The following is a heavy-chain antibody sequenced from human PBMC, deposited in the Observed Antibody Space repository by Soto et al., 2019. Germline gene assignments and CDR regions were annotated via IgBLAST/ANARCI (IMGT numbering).Heavy chain of an antibody. CDR2: ISGSGDST. CDR1: WCTFDSYA. Sequence: PGRPKRLCYAASWCTFDSYASSWLLHAPGKGLEWVSAISGSGDSTYYADSVKGQFTISRDNSKNTLDLQMNSLRAEDTAIYYCAKVLPYGDYFDYWGQGTLVTVSS. CDR3: AKVLPYGDYFDY. J-gene: IGHJ4*02. V-gene: IGHV3-23*01. D-gene: IGHD4-17*01.